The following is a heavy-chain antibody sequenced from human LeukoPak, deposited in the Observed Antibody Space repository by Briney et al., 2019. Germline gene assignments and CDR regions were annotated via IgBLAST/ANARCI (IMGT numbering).Heavy chain of an antibody. CDR1: GFTFDDYA. CDR2: ISWNSGSI. CDR3: AKDRRIAARPRGAAEYFQH. V-gene: IGHV3-9*01. D-gene: IGHD6-6*01. J-gene: IGHJ1*01. Sequence: GRSLRLSCAASGFTFDDYAMHWVRQAPGKGLEWVSGISWNSGSIGYVDSVKGRFTISRDSAKSSLYLQMNSLRAEDTAVYYCAKDRRIAARPRGAAEYFQHWGQGTLVTVSS.